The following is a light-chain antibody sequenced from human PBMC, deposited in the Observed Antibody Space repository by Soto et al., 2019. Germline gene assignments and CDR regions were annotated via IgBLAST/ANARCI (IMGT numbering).Light chain of an antibody. CDR1: SSDVGSYNL. V-gene: IGLV2-23*02. CDR2: EVS. J-gene: IGLJ1*01. Sequence: QSALTQPASVSGSPGQSITISCTGTSSDVGSYNLVSWYQQHPGKAPKLMIYEVSKRPSGVSNRFSGSKSGNTASLTISGLQAEDEADYYCCSYAGSSISNGYVFGTGTKV. CDR3: CSYAGSSISNGYV.